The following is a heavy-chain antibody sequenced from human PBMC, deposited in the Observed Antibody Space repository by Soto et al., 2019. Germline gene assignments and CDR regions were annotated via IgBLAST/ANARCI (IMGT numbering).Heavy chain of an antibody. V-gene: IGHV1-24*01. Sequence: ASVKVSCKVSGDTLTELSMHWVRQAPGKGLEWMGGFDPEDGETIYAQKYKGRVTMTEDTSTDTAYMEQSSLRSEDTAEYYCAREKNESRSYFTDYWGQGTLVTVSS. J-gene: IGHJ4*02. CDR2: FDPEDGET. CDR1: GDTLTELS. D-gene: IGHD3-10*01. CDR3: AREKNESRSYFTDY.